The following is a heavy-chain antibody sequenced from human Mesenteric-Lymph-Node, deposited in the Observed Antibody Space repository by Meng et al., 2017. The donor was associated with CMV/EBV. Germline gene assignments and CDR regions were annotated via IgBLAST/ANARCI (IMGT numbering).Heavy chain of an antibody. CDR2: IYYSGST. J-gene: IGHJ4*02. D-gene: IGHD3-16*01. V-gene: IGHV4-61*01. CDR1: GGSVSSGSYY. Sequence: SETLSLTCTVSGGSVSSGSYYWSWIRQPPGKGLEWIGYIYYSGSTNYNPSLKSRVTISVDTSKNQFSLKLSSVTAADTAVYYCATTLRFSVFGGDYWGQGTLVTVSS. CDR3: ATTLRFSVFGGDY.